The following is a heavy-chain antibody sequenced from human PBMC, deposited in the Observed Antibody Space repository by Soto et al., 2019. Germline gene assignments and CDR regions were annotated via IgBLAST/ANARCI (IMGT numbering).Heavy chain of an antibody. V-gene: IGHV1-2*04. CDR3: AKSRGSYTVDY. Sequence: QVQLVQSGAEVRKPGASVHVSCKTSGYTFTAYYIHWVRQAPGQGLECMGWIDPASGGTNIAQKFQGWVTMTTDTSITTAYLQLSRLTCDDTAVYYCAKSRGSYTVDYWCQGTLVTVSS. D-gene: IGHD1-26*01. CDR2: IDPASGGT. J-gene: IGHJ4*02. CDR1: GYTFTAYY.